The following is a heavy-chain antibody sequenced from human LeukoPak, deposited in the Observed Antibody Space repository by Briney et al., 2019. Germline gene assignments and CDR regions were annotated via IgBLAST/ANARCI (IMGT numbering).Heavy chain of an antibody. J-gene: IGHJ4*02. Sequence: SETLSLTCTVSGGSISISFWSRIRQPPGKGLEWIGYIYDSGSTNYSPSLKSRVTMSIDTSKNQFSLKLSSVTAADTAVYYCARQTASGWYPFDHWGQGTLVTVSS. CDR1: GGSISISF. CDR2: IYDSGST. CDR3: ARQTASGWYPFDH. D-gene: IGHD6-19*01. V-gene: IGHV4-59*08.